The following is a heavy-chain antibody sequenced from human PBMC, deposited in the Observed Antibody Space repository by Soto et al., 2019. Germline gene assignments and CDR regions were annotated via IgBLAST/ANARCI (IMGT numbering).Heavy chain of an antibody. J-gene: IGHJ4*02. D-gene: IGHD4-17*01. V-gene: IGHV3-53*01. CDR2: IYSGGST. CDR1: GFTVSSNY. CDR3: ARATDYGTPDY. Sequence: PGGSLRLSCAASGFTVSSNYMSWVRQAPGKGLEWVSVIYSGGSTYYADSVKGRFTISRDNSKNTLYLQMNSLRAEDTAVYYCARATDYGTPDYWGQGTLVTVSS.